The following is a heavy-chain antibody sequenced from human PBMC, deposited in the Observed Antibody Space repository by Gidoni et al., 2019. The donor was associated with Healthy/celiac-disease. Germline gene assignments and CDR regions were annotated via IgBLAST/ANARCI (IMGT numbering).Heavy chain of an antibody. CDR1: GGSFSGYY. CDR3: ARDKRDPSYKRPRPTGYMDV. D-gene: IGHD1-1*01. J-gene: IGHJ6*03. V-gene: IGHV4-34*01. Sequence: QVQLQQWGAGLLKPSETLSLTCAVYGGSFSGYYWSWIRQPPGKGLEWIGEINHSGSTNYNPSLKSRVTISVDTSKNQFSLKLSSVTAADTAVYYCARDKRDPSYKRPRPTGYMDVWGKGTTVTVSS. CDR2: INHSGST.